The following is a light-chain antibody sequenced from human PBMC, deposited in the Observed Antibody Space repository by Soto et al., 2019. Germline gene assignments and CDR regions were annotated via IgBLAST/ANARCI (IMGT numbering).Light chain of an antibody. Sequence: DIQMTQSPSSLSASEGDRVTITCQSSHDVSRNLSWFQQKPGEAPQLLIYDASNLERGVPSRFSGSGSGTDFTLTISSLQPEDVATYYCQQYSSMLSFGGGTEVEIK. CDR3: QQYSSMLS. CDR2: DAS. CDR1: HDVSRN. J-gene: IGKJ4*01. V-gene: IGKV1-33*01.